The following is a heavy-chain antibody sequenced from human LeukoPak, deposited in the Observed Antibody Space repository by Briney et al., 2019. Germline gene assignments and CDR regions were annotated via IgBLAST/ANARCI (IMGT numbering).Heavy chain of an antibody. V-gene: IGHV1-2*02. Sequence: ASVNVSCKASGYTFTGYYMHWVRQAPRQGLEWMGWINPNSGDTNYAQKFQGRVTMTRDTSITTAYMELTRLRSDDTAVYYCAIYDFWSGYSDFDYWGQGTLVTVSS. CDR2: INPNSGDT. CDR1: GYTFTGYY. J-gene: IGHJ4*02. D-gene: IGHD3-3*01. CDR3: AIYDFWSGYSDFDY.